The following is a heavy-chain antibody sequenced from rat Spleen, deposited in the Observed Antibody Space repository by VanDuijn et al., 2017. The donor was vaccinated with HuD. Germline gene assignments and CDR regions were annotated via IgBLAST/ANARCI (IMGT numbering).Heavy chain of an antibody. CDR2: ISYGDSSGHSST. CDR3: ARGEEAIGGY. J-gene: IGHJ2*01. Sequence: EVQLVESDGGLVQPGRSLKLSCAASGFTFSDYGVAWVRQAPTKGLEWVATISYGDSSGHSSTYYRDSVKGRFTISRDNEKSTLSLQMDSLRSGDTATYFCARGEEAIGGYWGQGVMVTVSS. CDR1: GFTFSDYG. V-gene: IGHV5-29*01. D-gene: IGHD1-11*01.